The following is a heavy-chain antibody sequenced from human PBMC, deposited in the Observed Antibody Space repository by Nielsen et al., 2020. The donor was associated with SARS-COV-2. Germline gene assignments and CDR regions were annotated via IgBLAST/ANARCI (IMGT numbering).Heavy chain of an antibody. CDR2: IIPIFGTA. CDR1: GGTFSSYA. Sequence: SVKVSCKASGGTFSSYAISWVRQAPGQGLEWMGGIIPIFGTANYAQKFQGRVTITADESTSTAYMELSSLRSEDTAVYYCASRSRDGSPYYYYGMDVWGKGTTVTVSS. D-gene: IGHD5-24*01. V-gene: IGHV1-69*13. J-gene: IGHJ6*04. CDR3: ASRSRDGSPYYYYGMDV.